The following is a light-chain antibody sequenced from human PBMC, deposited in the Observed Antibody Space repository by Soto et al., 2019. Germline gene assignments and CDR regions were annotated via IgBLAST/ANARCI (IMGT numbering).Light chain of an antibody. CDR1: SSDVGSYNY. V-gene: IGLV2-11*01. Sequence: QSALTQPRSVSGSPGQSVTISCTGTSSDVGSYNYVSWYQQHPGKAPKLMIYDASKPPSGVPDRFCGSKSGNTASQTISGVQAEDEADYYFCSYAGNSLWVFGGGTKLTVL. J-gene: IGLJ3*02. CDR2: DAS. CDR3: CSYAGNSLWV.